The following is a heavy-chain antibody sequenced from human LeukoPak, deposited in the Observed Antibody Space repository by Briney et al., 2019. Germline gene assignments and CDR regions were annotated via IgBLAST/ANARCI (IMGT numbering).Heavy chain of an antibody. J-gene: IGHJ4*02. D-gene: IGHD3-22*01. CDR3: AKGYHDSGGSWTPSDF. V-gene: IGHV3-21*01. CDR1: GFTFSSYS. Sequence: GGSLRLSCAASGFTFSSYSMNWVRQAPGKGLEWVSCISSRSTYTYYAESVKGRFTSSRDNAKNSLYLQMNSLRAEDTAVYYCAKGYHDSGGSWTPSDFWGQGTLVTVSS. CDR2: ISSRSTYT.